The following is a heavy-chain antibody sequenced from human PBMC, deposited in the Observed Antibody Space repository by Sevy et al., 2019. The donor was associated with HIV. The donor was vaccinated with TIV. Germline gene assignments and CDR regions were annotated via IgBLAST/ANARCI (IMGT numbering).Heavy chain of an antibody. Sequence: GGSLRLSCAASGFTFSDYYMSWIRQAPGKGPEWVSYINNSSRFINYVDSVKGRFTISRYNAKNSLYLQMNSLRAGDTAVYYCARGKVLFDYWGQGTLVTVSS. J-gene: IGHJ4*02. CDR3: ARGKVLFDY. CDR1: GFTFSDYY. V-gene: IGHV3-11*06. CDR2: INNSSRFI.